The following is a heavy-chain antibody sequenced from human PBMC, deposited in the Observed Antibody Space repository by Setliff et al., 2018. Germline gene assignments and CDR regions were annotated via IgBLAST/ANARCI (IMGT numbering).Heavy chain of an antibody. J-gene: IGHJ4*02. CDR3: ARVSRTIVAARGFDY. CDR2: FDPEDGET. D-gene: IGHD1-26*01. CDR1: GYTLTELS. Sequence: GASVKVSCKVSGYTLTELSMHWVRQAPGKGLGWMGGFDPEDGETIYAQKFQGRVTMTRNTSISTAYMELSSLRSEDTAVYYCARVSRTIVAARGFDYWGQGTLVTVS. V-gene: IGHV1-24*01.